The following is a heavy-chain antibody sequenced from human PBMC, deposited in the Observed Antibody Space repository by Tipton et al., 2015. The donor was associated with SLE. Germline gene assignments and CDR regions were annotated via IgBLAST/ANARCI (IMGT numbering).Heavy chain of an antibody. J-gene: IGHJ4*02. CDR1: GFTVSSNY. Sequence: SLRLSCAASGFTVSSNYMSWVRQAPGKGLEWVSVIYSGGSTYYADSVKGRFTISRDNSKNTLYLQMNSLRAEDTAVYYCARGSPIRAGYFDYWGQGTLVTVSS. CDR3: ARGSPIRAGYFDY. D-gene: IGHD3-10*01. CDR2: IYSGGST. V-gene: IGHV3-53*01.